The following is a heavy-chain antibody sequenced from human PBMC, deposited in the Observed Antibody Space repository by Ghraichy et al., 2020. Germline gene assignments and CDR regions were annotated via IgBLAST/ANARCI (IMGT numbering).Heavy chain of an antibody. Sequence: GGSLRLSCAASGFTFSSYSMNWVRQAPGKGLEWVSSISSSSSYIYYADSVKGRFTISRDNAKNSLYLQMNSLRAEDTAVYYCARDLVTTRVFWFDPWGQGTLVTVSS. CDR1: GFTFSSYS. D-gene: IGHD4-11*01. CDR3: ARDLVTTRVFWFDP. CDR2: ISSSSSYI. J-gene: IGHJ5*02. V-gene: IGHV3-21*01.